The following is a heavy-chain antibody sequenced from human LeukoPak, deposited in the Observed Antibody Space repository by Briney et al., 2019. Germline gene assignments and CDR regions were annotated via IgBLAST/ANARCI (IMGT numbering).Heavy chain of an antibody. CDR1: GFTFNRDW. J-gene: IGHJ4*02. Sequence: GGSLRLSCAASGFTFNRDWTAWVRQAPGKGLEWVANIKEDGSEKNYVDSVKGRFTISRDNAENSVYLQMNSLRDEDTAVYYCARESSYYLDYWGQGTLVTVSS. D-gene: IGHD6-13*01. CDR3: ARESSYYLDY. V-gene: IGHV3-7*01. CDR2: IKEDGSEK.